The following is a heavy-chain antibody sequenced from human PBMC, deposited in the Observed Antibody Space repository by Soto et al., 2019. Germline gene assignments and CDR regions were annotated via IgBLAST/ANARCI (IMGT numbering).Heavy chain of an antibody. CDR1: GGSFSDYY. CDR3: ASGRPSTYCSSGVCYPVAGYFYMDV. D-gene: IGHD2-8*01. Sequence: QVQLHESGPGLVKPSETLSLTCTVSGGSFSDYYWSWIRQPPGKGLEWVGYTHYSGGAIYSPSLMSRVIMSVDTSKKQISLRLNSVTAADTDVYYCASGRPSTYCSSGVCYPVAGYFYMDVWGKGTVVSVSS. V-gene: IGHV4-59*08. J-gene: IGHJ6*03. CDR2: THYSGGA.